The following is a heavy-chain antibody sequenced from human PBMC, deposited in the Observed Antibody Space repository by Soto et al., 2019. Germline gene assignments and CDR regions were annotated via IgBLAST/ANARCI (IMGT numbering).Heavy chain of an antibody. Sequence: QVQLVESGGGVVQPGRSLRLTCAASGFIFSGSGMHWVRQAPGKGLEWVALVSNDGIRKYYGDYVKGRFTISRDNAENTLYLQMSSLGAEDTAVYYCARWVGGSMYDNSGKYDSWGQGTLVTVSS. D-gene: IGHD3-22*01. CDR3: ARWVGGSMYDNSGKYDS. V-gene: IGHV3-30*03. CDR2: VSNDGIRK. CDR1: GFIFSGSG. J-gene: IGHJ5*01.